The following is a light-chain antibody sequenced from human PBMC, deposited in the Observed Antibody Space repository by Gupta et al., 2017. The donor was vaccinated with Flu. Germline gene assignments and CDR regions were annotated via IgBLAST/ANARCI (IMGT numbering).Light chain of an antibody. J-gene: IGKJ3*01. CDR1: TDIWSY. CDR2: ASS. Sequence: TCQTGTDIWSYLPSYPQTPGKPPSLLIYASSNLQPGVPSRSRGSGAGTDFTITITSVQHQDATTFYCREYETLVTFGPGTKV. CDR3: REYETLVT. V-gene: IGKV1-33*01.